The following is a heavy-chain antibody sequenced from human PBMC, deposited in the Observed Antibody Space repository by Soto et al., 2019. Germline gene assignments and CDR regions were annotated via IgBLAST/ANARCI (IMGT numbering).Heavy chain of an antibody. CDR2: ITSSSNTI. V-gene: IGHV3-48*01. CDR1: GFTFSSYS. J-gene: IGHJ5*02. Sequence: EVQLVESGGGVVQPGGSLRLSCAASGFTFSSYSVNWVRQAPGKGLEWVSYITSSSNTIYYADSGRGRFTISRDNGKNSLYLQMNSLRAEDTAVYYCARQRDGWFDPWGQGTLVTVSS. CDR3: ARQRDGWFDP.